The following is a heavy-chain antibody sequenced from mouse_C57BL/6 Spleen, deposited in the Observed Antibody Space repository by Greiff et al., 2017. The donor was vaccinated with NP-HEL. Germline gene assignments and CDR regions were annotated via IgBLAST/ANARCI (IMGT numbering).Heavy chain of an antibody. D-gene: IGHD1-1*01. CDR3: ARWAGSSSPWFAY. J-gene: IGHJ3*01. Sequence: QVQLKESGAELVRPGASVKLSCKASGYTFTDYYINWVKQRPGQGLEWIARIYPGSGNTYYNEKFKGKATLTAEKSSSTAYMQLSSLTSEDSAVYFCARWAGSSSPWFAYWGQGTLVTVSA. CDR1: GYTFTDYY. CDR2: IYPGSGNT. V-gene: IGHV1-76*01.